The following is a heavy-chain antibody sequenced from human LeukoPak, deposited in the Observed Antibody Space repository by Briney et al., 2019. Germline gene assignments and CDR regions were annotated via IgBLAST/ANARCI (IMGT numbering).Heavy chain of an antibody. CDR2: IIPIFGTA. V-gene: IGHV1-69*13. CDR1: GGTFSSYA. D-gene: IGHD4-11*01. CDR3: ARDLGGLDNDYSNSAQPGYYYYMDV. Sequence: GASVKVSCKASGGTFSSYAISWVRQAPGQGLEWMGGIIPIFGTANYAQKFQGRVTITADESTSTAYMELSSLRSEDTAVYYCARDLGGLDNDYSNSAQPGYYYYMDVWGKGTTVTISS. J-gene: IGHJ6*03.